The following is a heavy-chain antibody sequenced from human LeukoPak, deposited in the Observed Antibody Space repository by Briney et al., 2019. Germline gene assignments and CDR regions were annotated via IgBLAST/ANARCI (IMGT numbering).Heavy chain of an antibody. J-gene: IGHJ4*02. CDR3: ARGYSSNWNYFDY. Sequence: GGSLRLSCAASGFTVSNNHMTWVRQAPGKGLEWVSVVYTAGSTYYADPVKGRFTISRDNSKNTVYLQMNSLRVGDTAVYYCARGYSSNWNYFDYWGQGILVTVSS. CDR2: VYTAGST. V-gene: IGHV3-53*01. D-gene: IGHD6-13*01. CDR1: GFTVSNNH.